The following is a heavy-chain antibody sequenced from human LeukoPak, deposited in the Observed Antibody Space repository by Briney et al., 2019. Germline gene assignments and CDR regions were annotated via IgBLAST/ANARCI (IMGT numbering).Heavy chain of an antibody. CDR2: IYYSGST. CDR3: ARDRAGTSLDWFDP. D-gene: IGHD6-19*01. CDR1: GASITSYY. J-gene: IGHJ5*02. Sequence: SETLSLTCTVSGASITSYYWSWIRQPPGKGLELIGYIYYSGSTNYNPSLKSRVTISVETSKNQFSLKLSSVTAADTAVYYCARDRAGTSLDWFDPWGQGTLVTVSS. V-gene: IGHV4-59*12.